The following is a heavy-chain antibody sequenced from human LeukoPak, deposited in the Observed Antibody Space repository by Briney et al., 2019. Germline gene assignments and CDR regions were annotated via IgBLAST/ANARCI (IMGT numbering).Heavy chain of an antibody. CDR1: GFTFSTYS. D-gene: IGHD1-26*01. Sequence: GGSLRLSCAASGFTFSTYSMNWVRQAPGKGLEWVSYITSSSSSIYYADSVKGRFTIPRDNAKNSLYLQMNSLRDEDTAVYYCASWVVGAKTHGFEIWGQGTMVTVSS. CDR3: ASWVVGAKTHGFEI. J-gene: IGHJ3*02. CDR2: ITSSSSSI. V-gene: IGHV3-48*02.